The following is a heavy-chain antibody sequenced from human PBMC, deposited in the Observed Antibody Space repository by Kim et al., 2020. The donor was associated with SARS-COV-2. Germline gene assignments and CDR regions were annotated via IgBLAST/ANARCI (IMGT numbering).Heavy chain of an antibody. V-gene: IGHV3-23*01. J-gene: IGHJ4*02. D-gene: IGHD3-16*01. CDR3: ATRWGD. CDR2: GNGFAT. Sequence: GNGFATYYADSVKGRFTIARDNSKNTLYLQMNSLRAEDTAEYYCATRWGDWGQGTLVTVSS.